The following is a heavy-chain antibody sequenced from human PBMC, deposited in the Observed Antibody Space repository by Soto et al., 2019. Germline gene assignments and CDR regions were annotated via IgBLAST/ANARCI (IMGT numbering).Heavy chain of an antibody. Sequence: PSETLSLTCTVSGGSISSGDYYWSWIRQPPGKGLEWIGYIYYSGSTYYNPSLKSRVTISVDTSKNQFSLKLSSVTAADTAVYYCARATYYDILTGYYTEFDYWGQGTLVIVSS. CDR3: ARATYYDILTGYYTEFDY. J-gene: IGHJ4*02. V-gene: IGHV4-30-4*01. CDR2: IYYSGST. CDR1: GGSISSGDYY. D-gene: IGHD3-9*01.